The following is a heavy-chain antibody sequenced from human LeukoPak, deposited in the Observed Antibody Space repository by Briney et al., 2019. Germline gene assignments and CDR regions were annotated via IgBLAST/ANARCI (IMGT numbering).Heavy chain of an antibody. CDR3: AGHSSWSARGFDY. J-gene: IGHJ4*02. D-gene: IGHD6-13*01. V-gene: IGHV1-69*13. CDR2: IIPIFGTA. Sequence: SVKVSCKASGYTFSSYAISWVRQAPGQGLEWMGGIIPIFGTANYAQKFQGRVTITADESTSTAYMELSSLRSEDTAVYYCAGHSSWSARGFDYWGQGTLVTVSS. CDR1: GYTFSSYA.